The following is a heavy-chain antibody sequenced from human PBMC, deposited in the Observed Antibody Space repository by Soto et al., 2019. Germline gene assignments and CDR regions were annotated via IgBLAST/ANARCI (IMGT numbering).Heavy chain of an antibody. CDR3: ARDNYGDYDYYFDY. D-gene: IGHD4-17*01. Sequence: PSETLSLTCSVSGYSVSSSDYYWAWIRQPPGKGLEWIGYIFYSGRTYYNPSLRSRVTVSVDKSKDQFSLRLSSVTVADTAVYYCARDNYGDYDYYFDYWGQGTLVTVSS. CDR2: IFYSGRT. J-gene: IGHJ4*02. CDR1: GYSVSSSDYY. V-gene: IGHV4-30-4*08.